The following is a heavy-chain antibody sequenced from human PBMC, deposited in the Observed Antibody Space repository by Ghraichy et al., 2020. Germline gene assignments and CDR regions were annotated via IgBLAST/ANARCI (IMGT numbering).Heavy chain of an antibody. CDR1: GVSITNYY. V-gene: IGHV4-59*01. J-gene: IGHJ6*02. CDR3: ARGGGSNYYYGMDV. Sequence: SETLSLTCTVSGVSITNYYFSWIRQPPGKGLEYIGYMFYSGITNYNPSLKSRVTISVDASKKQFVLNLSSVTAADTAVYYCARGGGSNYYYGMDVWGQGTTVTVSS. D-gene: IGHD2-15*01. CDR2: MFYSGIT.